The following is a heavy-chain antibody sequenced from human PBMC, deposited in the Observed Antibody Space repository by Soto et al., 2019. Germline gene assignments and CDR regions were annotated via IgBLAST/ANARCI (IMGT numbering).Heavy chain of an antibody. V-gene: IGHV1-8*01. D-gene: IGHD2-15*01. CDR2: MNPNSGNT. Sequence: GASVKVSCKASGYTFTSYDINWVRQATGQGLEWMGWMNPNSGNTGYAQKFQGRVTMTRNTSISTAYMELSSLRSEDTAVYYCARVLSIVGLHYYGMDVWGQGTTVTVSS. CDR1: GYTFTSYD. CDR3: ARVLSIVGLHYYGMDV. J-gene: IGHJ6*02.